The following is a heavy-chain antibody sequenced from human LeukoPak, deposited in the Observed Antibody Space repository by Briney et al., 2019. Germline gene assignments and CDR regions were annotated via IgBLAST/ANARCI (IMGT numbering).Heavy chain of an antibody. V-gene: IGHV4-59*01. Sequence: SGTLSLTCTVSGGSISSYYWSWIRQPPGKGLEWIGYIYYSGSTNYNPSLKSRVTISVDTSKNQFSLKLSSVTAADAAVYYCARLIRGWTLRDYYYGMDVWGQGTTVTVSS. CDR2: IYYSGST. CDR1: GGSISSYY. D-gene: IGHD6-19*01. CDR3: ARLIRGWTLRDYYYGMDV. J-gene: IGHJ6*02.